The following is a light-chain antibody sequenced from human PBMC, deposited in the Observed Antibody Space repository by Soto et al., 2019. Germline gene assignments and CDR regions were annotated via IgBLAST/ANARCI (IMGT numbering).Light chain of an antibody. Sequence: DIQMTQSPSTLAASVGDTGTMTCRSSSKWLAWYQKKPGKAPKLLIYDVSNLERGVPPRFSGSTSGAESTLTITGLQPDDLGTYYCQHTTDFTFGQGTKVDI. J-gene: IGKJ2*01. CDR3: QHTTDFT. V-gene: IGKV1-5*01. CDR1: SSKW. CDR2: DVS.